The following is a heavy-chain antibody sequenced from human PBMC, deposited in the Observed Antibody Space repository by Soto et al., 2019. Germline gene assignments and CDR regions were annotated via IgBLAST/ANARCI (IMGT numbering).Heavy chain of an antibody. CDR3: ARGWGYDSSGYYFNWFDP. D-gene: IGHD3-22*01. J-gene: IGHJ5*02. V-gene: IGHV4-59*01. Sequence: SETLSLTCTVSGGPISSYYWSWIRQPPGKGLEWIGYIYYSGSTNYNPSLKSRVTISVDTSKNQFSLKLSSVTAADTAVYYCARGWGYDSSGYYFNWFDPWGQGTLVTVSS. CDR1: GGPISSYY. CDR2: IYYSGST.